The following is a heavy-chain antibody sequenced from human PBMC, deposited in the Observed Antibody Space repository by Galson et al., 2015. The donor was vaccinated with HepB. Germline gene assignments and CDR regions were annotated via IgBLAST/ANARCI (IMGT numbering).Heavy chain of an antibody. CDR2: ISSSSSYI. V-gene: IGHV3-21*01. CDR3: ASDNTGGADY. D-gene: IGHD2-8*02. Sequence: SLRLSCAASGFTFSSYSMNWVRQAPGKGLEWVSSISSSSSYIYYADSVKGRFTISRDNAKNSLYLQMNSLRAEDTAVYYCASDNTGGADYWGQGTLVTVSS. J-gene: IGHJ4*02. CDR1: GFTFSSYS.